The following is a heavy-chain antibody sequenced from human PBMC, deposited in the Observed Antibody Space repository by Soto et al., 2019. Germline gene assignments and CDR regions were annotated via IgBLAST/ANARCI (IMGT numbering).Heavy chain of an antibody. V-gene: IGHV1-69*13. CDR1: GDTFSSYS. D-gene: IGHD5-12*01. Sequence: SVKVSCKASGDTFSSYSISWVRQAPGQGLEWMGGIVPIFGTTVYAPRLQGRLTITADGPTSTSYMELSGLTFEDTAVYYCAANSRGGGSQGDVWGQGTTVTVS. CDR3: AANSRGGGSQGDV. CDR2: IVPIFGTT. J-gene: IGHJ6*02.